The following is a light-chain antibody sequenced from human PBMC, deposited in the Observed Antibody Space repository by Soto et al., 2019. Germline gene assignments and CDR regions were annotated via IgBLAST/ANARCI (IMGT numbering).Light chain of an antibody. Sequence: DIQMTQSPSSLSASVGDRVTITCRASQGISSYLAWYQQKPGKVPKLLIYAASSLQSGVPSRFSGSGSGTNFTLTISSLQPEDVATYYCQKYNSAPSITFGQGTRLEMK. V-gene: IGKV1-27*01. CDR3: QKYNSAPSIT. J-gene: IGKJ5*01. CDR1: QGISSY. CDR2: AAS.